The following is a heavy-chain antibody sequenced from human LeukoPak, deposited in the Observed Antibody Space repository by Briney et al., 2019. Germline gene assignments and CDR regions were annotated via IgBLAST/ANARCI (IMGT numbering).Heavy chain of an antibody. J-gene: IGHJ4*02. V-gene: IGHV3-66*01. CDR1: GFTVSSNY. Sequence: GGSLRLSCAASGFTVSSNYMSWVRQAPGKGLEWVSVIYSGGSTYYAGSVKGRFTISRDNSKNTLYLQMNSLRAEDTAVYYCARDQRYYDSSGYYYYFDYWGQGTLVTVSS. D-gene: IGHD3-22*01. CDR3: ARDQRYYDSSGYYYYFDY. CDR2: IYSGGST.